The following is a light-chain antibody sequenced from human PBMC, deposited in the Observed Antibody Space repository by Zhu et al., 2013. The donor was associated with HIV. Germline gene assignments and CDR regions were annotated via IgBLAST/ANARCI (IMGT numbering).Light chain of an antibody. CDR3: QQYDSYPRT. CDR2: AAS. Sequence: DIQMTQSPSLLSASVEDTVKITCRASQGINTHLAWYQQKPGKAPKVVIYAASTLQSGVPSRFNGSGSGTDFTLTISCLQSEDFATYYCQQYDSYPRTFGQGTKVEMK. CDR1: QGINTH. V-gene: IGKV1-9*01. J-gene: IGKJ1*01.